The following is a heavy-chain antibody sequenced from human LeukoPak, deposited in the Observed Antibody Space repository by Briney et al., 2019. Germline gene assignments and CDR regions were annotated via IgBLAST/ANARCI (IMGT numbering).Heavy chain of an antibody. CDR3: AKGHYYGSGSLDY. J-gene: IGHJ4*02. V-gene: IGHV3-23*01. Sequence: GGSLRLSCAASGFTFSSYAMNWVRQAPGKGLEWVSAISGSDGSTYYADSVKGRFTISRDNSKNTLYVQMNSLRAEDTAVYYCAKGHYYGSGSLDYWGQGTLVTVSS. D-gene: IGHD3-10*01. CDR1: GFTFSSYA. CDR2: ISGSDGST.